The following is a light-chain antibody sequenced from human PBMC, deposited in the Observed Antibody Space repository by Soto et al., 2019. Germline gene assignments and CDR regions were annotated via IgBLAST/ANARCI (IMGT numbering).Light chain of an antibody. Sequence: DIQMTQSPSSLSASVGNTISITCRASQGITNSLNWDQVKPGEAPKLLIYDASNLGTGVPSRFSGSGSGTHFTFTVNSLQTEDVATYYCHQYNDDPFSFGPGTKVDLK. CDR3: HQYNDDPFS. J-gene: IGKJ3*01. V-gene: IGKV1-33*01. CDR1: QGITNS. CDR2: DAS.